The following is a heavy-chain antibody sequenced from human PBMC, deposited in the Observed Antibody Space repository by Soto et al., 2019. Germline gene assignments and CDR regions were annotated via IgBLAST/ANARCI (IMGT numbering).Heavy chain of an antibody. D-gene: IGHD3-3*02. V-gene: IGHV3-33*01. Sequence: GSLRLSCAVSGFPFIFYGLRFCRHSPGKGLEWLGVIVSDGSAIYHADSLEGRFFISRDNSKDILYLQMNSLRVEDTAVYYCARDDAFDNENGFDMWGQGTMVTVSS. CDR2: IVSDGSAI. J-gene: IGHJ3*02. CDR3: ARDDAFDNENGFDM. CDR1: GFPFIFYG.